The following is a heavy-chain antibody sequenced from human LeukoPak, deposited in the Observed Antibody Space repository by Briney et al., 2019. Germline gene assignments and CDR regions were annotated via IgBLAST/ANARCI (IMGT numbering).Heavy chain of an antibody. Sequence: SETLSLTCTVSGGSISSYYWSWLRQPPGKGLGWIGYIYYSGSTNYNPSLKSRVTISVDTSKNQFSLKLSSVTAADTGVYYCARHAEYSSSSGFDYWGQGNLVTVSS. CDR1: GGSISSYY. D-gene: IGHD6-6*01. CDR3: ARHAEYSSSSGFDY. CDR2: IYYSGST. J-gene: IGHJ4*02. V-gene: IGHV4-59*08.